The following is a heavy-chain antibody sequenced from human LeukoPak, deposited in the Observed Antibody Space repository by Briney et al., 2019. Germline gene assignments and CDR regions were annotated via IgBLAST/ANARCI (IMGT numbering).Heavy chain of an antibody. Sequence: PGGSLRLSCAASGFTFSSYSMNWVRQAPGKGLEWVSSISSSSSYIYYADSVKGRFTISRDNAKNSLYLQMNSLRAEDTAVYYCARDLRSDYGDSAFDYWGQGTLVTVSS. CDR1: GFTFSSYS. V-gene: IGHV3-21*01. D-gene: IGHD4-17*01. CDR3: ARDLRSDYGDSAFDY. J-gene: IGHJ4*02. CDR2: ISSSSSYI.